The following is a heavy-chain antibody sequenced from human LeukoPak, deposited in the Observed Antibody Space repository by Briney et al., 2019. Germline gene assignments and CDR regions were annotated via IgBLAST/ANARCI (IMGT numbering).Heavy chain of an antibody. CDR2: INPNSGGT. Sequence: GASVKVSCKASGYTFTGYYMHWVRQAPGQGLEWMGWINPNSGGTNYAQKFQGRVTMTRDTSISTAYMELSRLRSDDTAVYYCARAYQGLYSCGYALLASWGQGTLVTVSS. D-gene: IGHD5-18*01. J-gene: IGHJ5*02. V-gene: IGHV1-2*02. CDR3: ARAYQGLYSCGYALLAS. CDR1: GYTFTGYY.